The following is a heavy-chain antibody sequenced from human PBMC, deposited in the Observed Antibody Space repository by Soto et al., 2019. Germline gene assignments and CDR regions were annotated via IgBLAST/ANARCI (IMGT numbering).Heavy chain of an antibody. D-gene: IGHD3-3*01. J-gene: IGHJ4*02. CDR3: ARGEPGTPFWSGYSIFDY. CDR1: GGSFSGYY. V-gene: IGHV4-34*01. CDR2: INHSGST. Sequence: QVQLQQWGAGLLKPSETLSLTCAVYGGSFSGYYWSWIRQPPGKGLEWIGEINHSGSTNYNPSLKCRVTISVDKSKNQFSLKLSSVTAADTAVYYCARGEPGTPFWSGYSIFDYWGQGTLVTVSS.